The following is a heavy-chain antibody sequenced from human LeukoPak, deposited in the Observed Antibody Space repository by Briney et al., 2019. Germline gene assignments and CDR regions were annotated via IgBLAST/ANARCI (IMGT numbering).Heavy chain of an antibody. V-gene: IGHV3-74*01. D-gene: IGHD3-3*01. J-gene: IGHJ4*02. Sequence: GGSLRLSCAASAFTFSSYWMHWVRQAPGRGLVWVSRINSDGSSTSYADSVKGRFTISRDNAKNTLYLQMNSLRAEDTAVYYCASGDYYFDYWGQGTLVTVSS. CDR2: INSDGSST. CDR1: AFTFSSYW. CDR3: ASGDYYFDY.